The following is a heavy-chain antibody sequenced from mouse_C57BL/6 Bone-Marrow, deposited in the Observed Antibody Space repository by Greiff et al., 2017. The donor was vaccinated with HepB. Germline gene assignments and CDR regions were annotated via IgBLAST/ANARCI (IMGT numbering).Heavy chain of an antibody. CDR3: ARWRVTTTY. D-gene: IGHD2-2*01. J-gene: IGHJ3*01. CDR2: IHPNSGST. Sequence: QVHVKQSGAELVKPGASVKLSCKASGYTFTSYWMHWVKQRPGQGLEWIGMIHPNSGSTNYNEKFKSKATLTVDKSSSTAYMQLSSLTSEDSAVYYCARWRVTTTYWGQGTLVTVSA. CDR1: GYTFTSYW. V-gene: IGHV1-64*01.